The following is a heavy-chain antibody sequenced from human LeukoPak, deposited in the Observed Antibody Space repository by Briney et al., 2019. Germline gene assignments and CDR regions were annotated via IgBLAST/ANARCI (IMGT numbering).Heavy chain of an antibody. D-gene: IGHD3-22*01. CDR1: GGSFSGYY. Sequence: SETLSLTCAVYGGSFSGYYWSWIRQPPGKGLEWIGEINHSGSTNYNPSLKSRVTISEDTSKNQFSLKLSSVTAADTAVYYCARVGSGSYVGYFDYWGQGTLVTVSS. CDR2: INHSGST. CDR3: ARVGSGSYVGYFDY. V-gene: IGHV4-34*01. J-gene: IGHJ4*02.